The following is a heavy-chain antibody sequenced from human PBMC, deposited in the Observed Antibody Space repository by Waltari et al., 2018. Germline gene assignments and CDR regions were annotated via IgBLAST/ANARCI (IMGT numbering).Heavy chain of an antibody. CDR3: ARHEPRGYDSLNAFDI. CDR2: IYYSGST. J-gene: IGHJ3*02. D-gene: IGHD5-12*01. V-gene: IGHV4-39*01. CDR1: GGSISSSSYY. Sequence: QLQLQESGPGLVKPSETLSLTCTVSGGSISSSSYYWGWIRQPPGKGLEWIGSIYYSGSTYYNPSLKSRVTISVDTSKNQFSLKLSSVTAADTAVYYCARHEPRGYDSLNAFDIWGQGTMVTVSS.